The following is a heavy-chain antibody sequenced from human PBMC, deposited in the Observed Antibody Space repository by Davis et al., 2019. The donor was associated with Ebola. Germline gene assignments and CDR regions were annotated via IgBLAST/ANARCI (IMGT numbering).Heavy chain of an antibody. CDR2: IRSKANSYAT. V-gene: IGHV3-73*01. J-gene: IGHJ6*02. CDR1: GFTFSGSA. CDR3: AKADWKYYYYGMDV. Sequence: GESLKISCAASGFTFSGSAMHWVRQASGKGLEWVGRIRSKANSYATAYAASVKGRFTISRDNSKNTLYLQMNSLRAEDTAVYYCAKADWKYYYYGMDVWGQGTTVTVSS. D-gene: IGHD1-1*01.